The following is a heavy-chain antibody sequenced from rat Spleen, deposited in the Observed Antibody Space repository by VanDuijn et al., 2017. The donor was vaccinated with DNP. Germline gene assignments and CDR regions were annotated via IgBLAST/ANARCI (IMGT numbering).Heavy chain of an antibody. CDR3: ARARDDGSYYYGYYYAMDA. J-gene: IGHJ4*01. CDR1: GFTFSNYD. CDR2: ISTSGGST. Sequence: EVQVVVSGGGLVQPGRSLKLSCAASGFTFSNYDMAWVRQAPTKGLEWVASISTSGGSTYYRDSVKGRFTVSRDNAKSTLYLQMDSLRSEDTATYYCARARDDGSYYYGYYYAMDAWGQGTSVTVSS. V-gene: IGHV5-25*01. D-gene: IGHD1-12*02.